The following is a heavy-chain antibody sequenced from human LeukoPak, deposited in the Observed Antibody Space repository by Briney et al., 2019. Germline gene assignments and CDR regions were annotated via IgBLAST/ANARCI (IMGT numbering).Heavy chain of an antibody. CDR1: GFTFRNYV. J-gene: IGHJ4*02. CDR2: TSSDLNVE. V-gene: IGHV3-30-3*01. D-gene: IGHD3-10*01. CDR3: AREGYYGSGSPPSLYFGY. Sequence: GGSLRLSCAASGFTFRNYVIHWVRQAPGKGLEWVAVTSSDLNVELYADSVKGRFTISRDNSRSTLYLQMNSLRPEDTAIYYCAREGYYGSGSPPSLYFGYWGQGTLVTVSS.